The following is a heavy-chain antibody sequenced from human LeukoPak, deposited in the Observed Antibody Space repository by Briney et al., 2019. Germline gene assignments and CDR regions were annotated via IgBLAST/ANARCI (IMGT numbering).Heavy chain of an antibody. V-gene: IGHV4-59*01. CDR3: ARVEPHIVVVPAAPRYWFDP. J-gene: IGHJ5*02. Sequence: KTSETLSLTCTVSGGSISSYYWSWIRQPPGKGLEWIGYIYYSGSTNYNPSLKSRVTISVDTSKNQFSLKLSSVTAADTAVYYCARVEPHIVVVPAAPRYWFDPWGQGTLVTVSS. CDR2: IYYSGST. D-gene: IGHD2-2*01. CDR1: GGSISSYY.